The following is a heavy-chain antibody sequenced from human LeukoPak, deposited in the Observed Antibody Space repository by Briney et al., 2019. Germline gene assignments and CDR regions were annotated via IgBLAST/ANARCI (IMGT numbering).Heavy chain of an antibody. CDR2: ISSSSSTI. CDR1: GFTFSSYW. V-gene: IGHV3-48*04. D-gene: IGHD3-10*01. CDR3: ARGYYYGSGSSFYGMDV. J-gene: IGHJ6*02. Sequence: QPGGSLRLSCAASGFTFSSYWMSWVRQAPGKGLEWVSYISSSSSTIYYADSVKGRFTISRDNAKNSLYLQMNSLRAEDTAVYYCARGYYYGSGSSFYGMDVWGQGTTVTVSS.